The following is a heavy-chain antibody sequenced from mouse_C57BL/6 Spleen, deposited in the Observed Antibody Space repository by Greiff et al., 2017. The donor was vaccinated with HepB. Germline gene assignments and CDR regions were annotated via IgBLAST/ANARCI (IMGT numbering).Heavy chain of an antibody. CDR3: AMDGSSFDYYAMDY. J-gene: IGHJ4*01. D-gene: IGHD1-1*01. CDR1: GYTFTDYN. V-gene: IGHV1-22*01. CDR2: INPNNGGT. Sequence: EVQLQQSGPELVKPGASVKMSCKASGYTFTDYNMHWVKQSHGKSLEWIGYINPNNGGTSYNQKFKGKATLTVNKSSSTAYMELRSLTSGDSAVYYCAMDGSSFDYYAMDYWGQGTSVTVSS.